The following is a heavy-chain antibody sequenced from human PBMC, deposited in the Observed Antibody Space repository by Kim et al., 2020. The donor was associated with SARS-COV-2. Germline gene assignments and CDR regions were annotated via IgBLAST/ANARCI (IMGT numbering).Heavy chain of an antibody. CDR3: ARDDGFRSIDH. Sequence: KFSVDSVEGRFTEARDNGKNSEYLQMNGLRAEDTAVYYCARDDGFRSIDHWGQGTLVTVSS. J-gene: IGHJ4*02. CDR2: K. V-gene: IGHV3-7*01. D-gene: IGHD6-25*01.